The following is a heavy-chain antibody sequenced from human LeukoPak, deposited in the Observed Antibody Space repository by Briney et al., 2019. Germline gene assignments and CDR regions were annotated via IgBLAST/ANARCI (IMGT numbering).Heavy chain of an antibody. J-gene: IGHJ4*02. CDR1: GFTFSTYA. V-gene: IGHV3-30*04. D-gene: IGHD6-19*01. CDR2: ISFDGVNT. Sequence: PGGSLRLSCAASGFTFSTYAIHWVRQAPGQGLEWVAVISFDGVNTFYADSVKGRFTISRDNAKKSVYLQMNSLRAEDTAVYYCARGSTYSSGWYTGFDYWGQGTLVTVSS. CDR3: ARGSTYSSGWYTGFDY.